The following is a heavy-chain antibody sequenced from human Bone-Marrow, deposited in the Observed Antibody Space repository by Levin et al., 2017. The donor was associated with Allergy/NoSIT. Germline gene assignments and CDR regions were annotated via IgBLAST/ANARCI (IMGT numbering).Heavy chain of an antibody. J-gene: IGHJ6*02. CDR3: ARRGGYCSSTSCYYYGMDV. V-gene: IGHV3-48*03. CDR2: ISSSGSTI. Sequence: PGGSLRLSCAASGFTFSSYEMNWVRQAPGKGLEWVSYISSSGSTIYYADSVKGRFTISRDNAKNSLYLQMNSLRAEDTAVYYCARRGGYCSSTSCYYYGMDVWGQGTTVTVSS. D-gene: IGHD2-2*01. CDR1: GFTFSSYE.